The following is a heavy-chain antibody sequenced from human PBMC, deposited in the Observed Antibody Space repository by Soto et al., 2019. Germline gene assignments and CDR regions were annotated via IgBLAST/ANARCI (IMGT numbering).Heavy chain of an antibody. CDR1: GYTFTSYA. Sequence: ASVKVSCKAPGYTFTSYAMHWVRQAPGQRLEWMGWINAGNGNTKYSQKFQGRVTITRDTSASTAYMELSSLRSEDTAVYYCARGGYYDILTGYYKVIAFDIWGQGTMVT. CDR2: INAGNGNT. J-gene: IGHJ3*02. D-gene: IGHD3-9*01. CDR3: ARGGYYDILTGYYKVIAFDI. V-gene: IGHV1-3*01.